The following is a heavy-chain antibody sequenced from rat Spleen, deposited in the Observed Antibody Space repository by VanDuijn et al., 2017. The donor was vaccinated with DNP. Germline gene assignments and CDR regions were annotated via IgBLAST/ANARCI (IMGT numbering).Heavy chain of an antibody. V-gene: IGHV2-6*01. D-gene: IGHD1-11*01. CDR3: TREGIN. Sequence: QVQLKESGPGLVQPSQTLSLTCTVTGFSLTEYNVHWVRQPPGKGLEWIAAISSGGSTYYNSALKSRLSISRDTSKSQVFLKMNSLQTEDTAIYFCTREGINWGQGVMVTVSS. CDR1: GFSLTEYN. J-gene: IGHJ2*01. CDR2: ISSGGST.